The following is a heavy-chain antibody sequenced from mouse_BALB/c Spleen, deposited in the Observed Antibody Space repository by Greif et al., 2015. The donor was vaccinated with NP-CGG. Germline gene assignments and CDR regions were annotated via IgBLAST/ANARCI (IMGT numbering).Heavy chain of an antibody. CDR3: ARSGLGLAMDY. CDR1: GFNIKDTY. CDR2: IDPANGNT. Sequence: DVKLQESGAELVKPGASVKLSCTASGFNIKDTYMHWVKQRPEQGLEWIGRIDPANGNTKYDPKFQGKATITADTSSNTAYLQLSSLTSEDTAVYCCARSGLGLAMDYWGQGTSVTVSS. J-gene: IGHJ4*01. D-gene: IGHD3-1*01. V-gene: IGHV14-3*02.